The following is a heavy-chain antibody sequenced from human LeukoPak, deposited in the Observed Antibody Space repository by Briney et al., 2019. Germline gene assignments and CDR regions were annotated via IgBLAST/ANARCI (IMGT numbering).Heavy chain of an antibody. CDR3: ARGRGGSLHYYGSGSPRSFDY. CDR1: GGSFSGYY. CDR2: INHSGST. V-gene: IGHV4-34*01. J-gene: IGHJ4*02. Sequence: SETLSLTCAVYGGSFSGYYWSWIRQPPGKGLEWIGEINHSGSTNYNPSLKSRVTISVDTSKNQFSLKLSSVTAADTAVYYCARGRGGSLHYYGSGSPRSFDYWGQGTLVTVSS. D-gene: IGHD3-10*01.